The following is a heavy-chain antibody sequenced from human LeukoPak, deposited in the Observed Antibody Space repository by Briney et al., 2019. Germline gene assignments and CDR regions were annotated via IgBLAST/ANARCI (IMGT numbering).Heavy chain of an antibody. D-gene: IGHD6-13*01. Sequence: GGSLRLSCAASGFTFSDYYMSWIRQAPGKGLEWVSYISSSGSTIYYADSVRGRFTISRDNAKNSLYLQMNSLRAEDTAVYYCAKALGGSWYTEPIDYWGQGTLVTVSS. J-gene: IGHJ4*02. CDR2: ISSSGSTI. CDR1: GFTFSDYY. CDR3: AKALGGSWYTEPIDY. V-gene: IGHV3-11*04.